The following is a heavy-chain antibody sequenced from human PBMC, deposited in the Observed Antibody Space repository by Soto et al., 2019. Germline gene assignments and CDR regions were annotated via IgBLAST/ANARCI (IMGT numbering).Heavy chain of an antibody. J-gene: IGHJ5*02. D-gene: IGHD3-10*01. CDR1: GFTFSSFA. Sequence: GGSLRLSCAASGFTFSSFAMNWVRQAPGKGLEWVALISDDGSSKFYADSVKGRFTISRDNSNNTLYLHVNSLRTEDTAVYHCANVPIRGVLAGKPLGPWGQGTLVTVSS. CDR2: ISDDGSSK. V-gene: IGHV3-30*18. CDR3: ANVPIRGVLAGKPLGP.